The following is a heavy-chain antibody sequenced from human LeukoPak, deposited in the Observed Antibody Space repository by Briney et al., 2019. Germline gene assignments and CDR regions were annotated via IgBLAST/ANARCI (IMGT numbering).Heavy chain of an antibody. CDR3: ARWFGELLDSTTKYYFDY. CDR1: GGSISSSNW. V-gene: IGHV4-4*02. Sequence: SETLSLTCAVSGGSISSSNWWSWVRQPPGKGLEWIGEIYHSGSTNYNPSLKSRVTISVDKPKNQFSLKLSSVTAADTAVYYCARWFGELLDSTTKYYFDYWGQGTLVTVSS. J-gene: IGHJ4*02. CDR2: IYHSGST. D-gene: IGHD3-10*01.